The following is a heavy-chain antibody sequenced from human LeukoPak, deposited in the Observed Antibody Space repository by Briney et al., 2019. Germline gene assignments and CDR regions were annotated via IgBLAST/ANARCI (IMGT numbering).Heavy chain of an antibody. D-gene: IGHD4-11*01. CDR1: GFTFTSYA. Sequence: GGSLRLSCAASGFTFTSYAMSWVRQAPGKGLEWVGRVRTTAEGETTDYGAPVRGRFIISRDDSKSMVYLQMNRLETEDTAIYYCTAGLGKTDDDSWGQGTLVTVSS. V-gene: IGHV3-15*01. CDR2: VRTTAEGETT. CDR3: TAGLGKTDDDS. J-gene: IGHJ4*02.